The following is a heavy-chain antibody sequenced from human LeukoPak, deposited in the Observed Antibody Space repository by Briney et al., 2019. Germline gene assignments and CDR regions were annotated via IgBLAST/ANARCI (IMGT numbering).Heavy chain of an antibody. Sequence: SETLSLTCAVYGGSFSGYYWSWIRQPPGKGLEWIGEINHSGSTNYNPSLKSRVTISVDTSKNQSSLKLSSVTAADTAVYYCARGRGRIAAATYGMDVWGQGTTVTVSS. CDR1: GGSFSGYY. J-gene: IGHJ6*02. CDR2: INHSGST. V-gene: IGHV4-34*01. D-gene: IGHD6-13*01. CDR3: ARGRGRIAAATYGMDV.